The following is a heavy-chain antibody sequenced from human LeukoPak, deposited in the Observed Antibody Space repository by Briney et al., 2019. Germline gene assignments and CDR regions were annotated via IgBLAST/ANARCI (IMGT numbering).Heavy chain of an antibody. J-gene: IGHJ4*02. Sequence: ASVKFSCKASGYTFNSYGFSWVRQARGQGLEWMGWISAYNGNTNYAQKLQGRVTMTTDTSTSTAHMELRSLRSDDTAVYYCARPAGGWLQPPTYFDYWGQGTLVTVSS. CDR1: GYTFNSYG. CDR2: ISAYNGNT. CDR3: ARPAGGWLQPPTYFDY. D-gene: IGHD5-24*01. V-gene: IGHV1-18*01.